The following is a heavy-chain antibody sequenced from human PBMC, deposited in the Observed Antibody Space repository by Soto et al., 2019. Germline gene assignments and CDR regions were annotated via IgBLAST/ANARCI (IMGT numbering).Heavy chain of an antibody. J-gene: IGHJ6*02. D-gene: IGHD3-3*01. CDR2: ISSSSSYI. V-gene: IGHV3-21*01. Sequence: EVQLVESGGGLVKPGGSLRLSCAASGFTFSSYSMNWVRQAPGKGLEWVSSISSSSSYIYYADSVKGRFTISRDNAKNSLYLQMNSLRAEDTAVYYCARDPRGTIFGVVDYYYYYGMDVWGQGTTVTVSS. CDR1: GFTFSSYS. CDR3: ARDPRGTIFGVVDYYYYYGMDV.